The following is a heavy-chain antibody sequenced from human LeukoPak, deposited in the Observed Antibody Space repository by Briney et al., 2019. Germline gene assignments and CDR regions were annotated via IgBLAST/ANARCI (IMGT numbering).Heavy chain of an antibody. Sequence: GGSLRLSCAASGFTFSSYGMHWVRQAPGKGLEWVAVISYDGSNKYYADSVKGRFTISRDNSKNTLYLQMNSLRAEDTAVYYCAKDRVPPRRGIGYWGQGPLVTVSS. D-gene: IGHD3-3*01. V-gene: IGHV3-30*18. CDR3: AKDRVPPRRGIGY. CDR1: GFTFSSYG. CDR2: ISYDGSNK. J-gene: IGHJ4*02.